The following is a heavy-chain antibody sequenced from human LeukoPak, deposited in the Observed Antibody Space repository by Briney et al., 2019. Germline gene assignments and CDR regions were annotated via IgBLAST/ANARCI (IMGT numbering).Heavy chain of an antibody. J-gene: IGHJ4*02. CDR3: ATRSAACVHGVCYGSPFDY. CDR1: GFTFSRYA. Sequence: GGSLRFSCAASGFTFSRYAMHWVRQAPGKGLERVAVISYDGSNKYYADSVKGRFTISRDHAKNTLYLQVNSLRAEDTAVYYCATRSAACVHGVCYGSPFDYWGQGTLVTVSS. D-gene: IGHD2-8*01. CDR2: ISYDGSNK. V-gene: IGHV3-30*04.